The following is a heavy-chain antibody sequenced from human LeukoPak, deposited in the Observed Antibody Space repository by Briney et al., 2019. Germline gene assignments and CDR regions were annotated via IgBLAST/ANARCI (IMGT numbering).Heavy chain of an antibody. V-gene: IGHV4-39*01. CDR3: ARRYCSSTSCYYYFDY. CDR2: IYYSGST. J-gene: IGHJ4*02. Sequence: SETLSFTCTVSGGSISSSSYYWGWIRQPPGKGLEWIGSIYYSGSTYYNPSLKSRVTISVDTSKNQFSLKLSSVTAADTAVYYCARRYCSSTSCYYYFDYWGQGTLVTVSS. CDR1: GGSISSSSYY. D-gene: IGHD2-2*01.